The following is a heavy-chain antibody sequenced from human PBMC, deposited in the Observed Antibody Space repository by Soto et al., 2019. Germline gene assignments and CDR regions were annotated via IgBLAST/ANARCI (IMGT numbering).Heavy chain of an antibody. CDR1: GFTFSSYA. J-gene: IGHJ4*02. D-gene: IGHD4-4*01. Sequence: GGSLRLSCAASGFTFSSYAMSWVRQAPGKGLEWVSASSGSGGTTYYADSVQGRFTISRDNSKNTLYLQMNSLRAEDTAVYYCARHDYSNYAYWGQGTLVTVSS. CDR3: ARHDYSNYAY. V-gene: IGHV3-23*01. CDR2: SSGSGGTT.